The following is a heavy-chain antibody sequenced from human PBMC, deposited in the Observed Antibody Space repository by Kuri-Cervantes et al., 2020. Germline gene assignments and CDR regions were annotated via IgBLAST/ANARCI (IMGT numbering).Heavy chain of an antibody. J-gene: IGHJ6*02. Sequence: SVKVSCKASGGTFSSYAISWVRQAPGQGLEWMGGIIPIFGTANYAQKFQGRVTITADESTSTAYMELSSLRSDDTAVYYCARTAAAGPTHYGMDVWGQGTTVTVSS. CDR2: IIPIFGTA. CDR1: GGTFSSYA. V-gene: IGHV1-69*13. D-gene: IGHD6-13*01. CDR3: ARTAAAGPTHYGMDV.